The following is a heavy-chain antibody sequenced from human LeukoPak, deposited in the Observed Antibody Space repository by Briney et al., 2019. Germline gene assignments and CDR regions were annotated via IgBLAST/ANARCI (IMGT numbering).Heavy chain of an antibody. CDR3: ARMLAGIVVVPAAMSPVWFDP. V-gene: IGHV4-39*01. D-gene: IGHD2-2*01. CDR1: GFTFSSYA. CDR2: IYYSGST. J-gene: IGHJ5*02. Sequence: GSLRLSCAASGFTFSSYAMSWVRQPPGKGLEWIGSIYYSGSTYYNPSLKSRVTISVDTSKNQFSLKLSSVTAADTAVYYCARMLAGIVVVPAAMSPVWFDPWGQGTLVTVSS.